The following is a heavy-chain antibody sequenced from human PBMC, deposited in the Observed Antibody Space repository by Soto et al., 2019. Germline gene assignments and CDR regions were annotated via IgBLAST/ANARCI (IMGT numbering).Heavy chain of an antibody. Sequence: TLSLTCTVSGGSITTGGSYWSWIRQHPGKGLEWIGNIYHSGNTYYNPSLKSRLTISVDTSKNHFSLMVDSVTAADTAVYYCARARFQVLYGKPYFDSWGQGTLVTVSS. CDR1: GGSITTGGSY. CDR3: ARARFQVLYGKPYFDS. V-gene: IGHV4-31*03. CDR2: IYHSGNT. D-gene: IGHD2-2*02. J-gene: IGHJ4*02.